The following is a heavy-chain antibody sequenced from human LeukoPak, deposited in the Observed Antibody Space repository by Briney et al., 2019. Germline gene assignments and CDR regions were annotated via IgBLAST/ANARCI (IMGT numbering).Heavy chain of an antibody. CDR2: IIPIFGTA. CDR1: GGTFSSYA. V-gene: IGHV1-69*05. Sequence: GASVKVSCKASGGTFSSYAISWVRQAPGQGLEWMGGIIPIFGTANYAQKFQGRVTMTRDTSISTAYMELSRLRSDDTAVYYCARDITSTMIVVVITGADAFDIWGQGTMVTVSS. J-gene: IGHJ3*02. CDR3: ARDITSTMIVVVITGADAFDI. D-gene: IGHD3-22*01.